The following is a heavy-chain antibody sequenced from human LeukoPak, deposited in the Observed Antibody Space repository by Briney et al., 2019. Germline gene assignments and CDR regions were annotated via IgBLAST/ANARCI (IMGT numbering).Heavy chain of an antibody. CDR1: GFTFSSYG. D-gene: IGHD4-11*01. V-gene: IGHV3-30*18. CDR2: ISYDGSNK. CDR3: AKDWSRDTVTSY. J-gene: IGHJ4*02. Sequence: PGGSLRLSCAASGFTFSSYGMHWVRQAPGKGLEWGAVISYDGSNKYYADSVKGRFTISRDNSKNTLYLQMNSLRAEDTAVYYCAKDWSRDTVTSYWGQGTLVTVSS.